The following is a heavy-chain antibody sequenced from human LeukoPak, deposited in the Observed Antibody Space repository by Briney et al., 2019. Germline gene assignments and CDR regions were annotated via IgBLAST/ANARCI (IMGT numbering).Heavy chain of an antibody. CDR2: MNPNSGNT. V-gene: IGHV1-8*03. CDR1: GYTFTSYD. D-gene: IGHD6-6*01. J-gene: IGHJ4*02. Sequence: ASVKVSCKASGYTFTSYDINWVRQATGQGLEWMGWMNPNSGNTGYAQKFQGRVTITRNTSISTAYMELSSLRSEDTAVYYCARRGWEVAAHDFDYWGQGTLVTVSS. CDR3: ARRGWEVAAHDFDY.